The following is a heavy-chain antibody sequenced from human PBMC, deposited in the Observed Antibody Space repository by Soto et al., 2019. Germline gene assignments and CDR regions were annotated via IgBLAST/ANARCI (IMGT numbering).Heavy chain of an antibody. CDR1: GGSVSSGSYY. J-gene: IGHJ5*02. CDR2: IYYSGST. Sequence: SETLSLTCTVSGGSVSSGSYYWSWIRQPPGKGLEWIGYIYYSGSTNYNPSLKSRVTISVDTSKNQFSLKLSSVTAADTAVYYSARGSGSQNWFDPWGQGTLVTVSX. D-gene: IGHD1-26*01. CDR3: ARGSGSQNWFDP. V-gene: IGHV4-61*01.